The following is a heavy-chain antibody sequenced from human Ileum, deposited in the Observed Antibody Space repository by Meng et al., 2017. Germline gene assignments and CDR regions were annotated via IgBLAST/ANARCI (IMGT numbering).Heavy chain of an antibody. J-gene: IGHJ4*02. V-gene: IGHV3-11*01. CDR2: ISDSGSTI. CDR1: GFTCRDYY. CDR3: ARGAANSAYNQDYLDY. Sequence: GESLKISCAASGFTCRDYYMSWIRQAPGKGLEWVSYISDSGSTIYYTDSVKGRFTTSRDNAKNSLYLQMSSLRADDTAMYYWARGAANSAYNQDYLDYWGQGTQVTVSS. D-gene: IGHD1-1*01.